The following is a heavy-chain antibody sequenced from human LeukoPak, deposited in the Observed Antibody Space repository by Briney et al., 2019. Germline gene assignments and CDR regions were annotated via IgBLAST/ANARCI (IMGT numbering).Heavy chain of an antibody. D-gene: IGHD6-13*01. CDR2: INPYSGGT. CDR1: GYTFTDYY. CDR3: ASAYSTWDWFDP. Sequence: GASVRVSFKASGYTFTDYYIHWVRQAPGQGLEWMGWINPYSGGTSYVQNFQDRVTMTTNTSISTTYMEVTRLISYDTAIYYCASAYSTWDWFDPWGQGTLVSVSS. V-gene: IGHV1-2*02. J-gene: IGHJ5*02.